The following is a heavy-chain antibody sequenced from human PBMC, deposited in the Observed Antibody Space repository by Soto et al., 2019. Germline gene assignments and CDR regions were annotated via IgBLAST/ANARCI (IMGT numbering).Heavy chain of an antibody. V-gene: IGHV3-74*01. CDR2: INGDGTT. Sequence: PGWSLRLSCAASGFIFSDYWMHWVRQAPGKGLVWVARINGDGTTTYVDSVKGRFTISRDNAKNMMYLQMNSLGVDDTAMYYCGRGSGPRGRPYWGQGISVTVSS. J-gene: IGHJ4*02. CDR3: GRGSGPRGRPY. CDR1: GFIFSDYW. D-gene: IGHD6-25*01.